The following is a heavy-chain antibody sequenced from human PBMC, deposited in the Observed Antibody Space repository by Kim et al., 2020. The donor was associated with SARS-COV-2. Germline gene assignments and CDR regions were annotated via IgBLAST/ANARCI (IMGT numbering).Heavy chain of an antibody. CDR3: VRGYVGGPFDL. D-gene: IGHD3-10*01. Sequence: STGYADSGKGRFTISRDNAKKSLYLQMNGLRVEDSALYYCVRGYVGGPFDLWGQGSLVTVSS. J-gene: IGHJ4*02. V-gene: IGHV3-20*03. CDR2: ST.